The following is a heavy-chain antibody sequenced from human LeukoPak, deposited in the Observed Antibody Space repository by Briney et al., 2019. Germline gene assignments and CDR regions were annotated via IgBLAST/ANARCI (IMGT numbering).Heavy chain of an antibody. V-gene: IGHV3-33*01. CDR1: GFTFSNYG. CDR3: ARDSGWFDP. D-gene: IGHD3-10*01. CDR2: IWYDGSNK. Sequence: PGGSLRLSCVASGFTFSNYGFHWVRQAPGKGLEWVAVIWYDGSNKYYGDSVKGRFTISRDNSKNTLYLQMNSLRAEDTAVYYCARDSGWFDPWGQGTLVTVSS. J-gene: IGHJ5*02.